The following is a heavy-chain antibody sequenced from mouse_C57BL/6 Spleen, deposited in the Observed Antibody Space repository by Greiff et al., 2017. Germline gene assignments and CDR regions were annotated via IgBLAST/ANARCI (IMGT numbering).Heavy chain of an antibody. J-gene: IGHJ4*01. V-gene: IGHV1-53*01. CDR3: ARGGYGYDDLDY. CDR1: GYTFTSYW. Sequence: QVQLQQPGTELVKPGASVKLSCKASGYTFTSYWMHWVKQRPGQGLGWIGNINPSNGGTNYNEKFKSKATLTVDKSSSTAYMQLSSLTSEDSAVYYCARGGYGYDDLDYWGQGTSVTVSS. CDR2: INPSNGGT. D-gene: IGHD2-2*01.